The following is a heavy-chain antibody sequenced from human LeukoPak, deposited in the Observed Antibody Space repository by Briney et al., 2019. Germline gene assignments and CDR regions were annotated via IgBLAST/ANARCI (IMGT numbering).Heavy chain of an antibody. Sequence: ASVKVSCKASGGTFSSYAISWVRQAPGQGLEWMGGIIPIFGTANYAQKFQGRVTITADKSTSTAYMEPSSPRSEDTAVYYCARGLSGPADGMDVWGKGTTVTVSS. J-gene: IGHJ6*04. CDR1: GGTFSSYA. D-gene: IGHD6-19*01. CDR3: ARGLSGPADGMDV. V-gene: IGHV1-69*06. CDR2: IIPIFGTA.